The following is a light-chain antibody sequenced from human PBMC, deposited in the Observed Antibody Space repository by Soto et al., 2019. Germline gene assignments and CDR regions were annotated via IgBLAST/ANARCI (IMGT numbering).Light chain of an antibody. J-gene: IGKJ5*01. V-gene: IGKV3D-11*02. CDR2: DAS. Sequence: EILMTQSPATLSVSPGKRATLSCRASQSVSSNLAWYQQKPGQAPRLLIYDASNRANGIPARFSGSGSGTDFTLTLSSLEPEDFAVYYCQQRSNWHPITFGQGTRLEIK. CDR3: QQRSNWHPIT. CDR1: QSVSSN.